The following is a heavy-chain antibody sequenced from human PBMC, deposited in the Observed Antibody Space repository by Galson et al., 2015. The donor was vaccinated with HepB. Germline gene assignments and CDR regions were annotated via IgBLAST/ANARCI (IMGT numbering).Heavy chain of an antibody. J-gene: IGHJ6*02. Sequence: SVKVSCKASGGTFSSYTISWVRQAPGQGLEWMGRIIPILGIANYAQKFQGRVTITADKSTSTAYMELSSLRSEDTAVYYCATTRRTSGAHNQYGMDVWGQGTTVTVSS. CDR2: IIPILGIA. D-gene: IGHD1/OR15-1a*01. V-gene: IGHV1-69*02. CDR3: ATTRRTSGAHNQYGMDV. CDR1: GGTFSSYT.